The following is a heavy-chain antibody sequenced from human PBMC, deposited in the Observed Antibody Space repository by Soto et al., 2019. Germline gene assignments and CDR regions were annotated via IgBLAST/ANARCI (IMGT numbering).Heavy chain of an antibody. CDR1: GGTFSSYA. D-gene: IGHD6-13*01. CDR3: ARGSSSWYVEAYYYYGMDV. CDR2: IIPIFGTA. Sequence: ASVKVSCKASGGTFSSYAISWVRQAPGQGLEWMGGIIPIFGTANYAQKFQGRVTITADESTSTAYMELSSLRSEDTAVYYCARGSSSWYVEAYYYYGMDVWGQGTTVTVSS. V-gene: IGHV1-69*13. J-gene: IGHJ6*02.